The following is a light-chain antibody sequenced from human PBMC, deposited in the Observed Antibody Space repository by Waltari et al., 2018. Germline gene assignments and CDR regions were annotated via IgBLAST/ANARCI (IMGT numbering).Light chain of an antibody. J-gene: IGKJ2*01. V-gene: IGKV2-30*02. CDR1: QSLVHTNGNTY. Sequence: EVVMTQSPVSLPVTLGQTASISCRSSQSLVHTNGNTYLFWSQQRPAQPPRRLIDGSSTRDPGVPDRFSGSGSGTDFTLKISRVEADDVGVYYCMQSTIWPYSFGQGTNLEIK. CDR3: MQSTIWPYS. CDR2: GSS.